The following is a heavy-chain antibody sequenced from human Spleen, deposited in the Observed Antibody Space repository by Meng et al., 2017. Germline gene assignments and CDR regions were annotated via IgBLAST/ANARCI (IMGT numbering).Heavy chain of an antibody. CDR1: GFTFSSYW. CDR2: IKQDGSEK. D-gene: IGHD3-22*01. CDR3: ARVYYYDSSGYYGPLYAFDI. Sequence: GESLKISCAASGFTFSSYWMSWVRQAPGKGLEWVANIKQDGSEKYYVDSVKGRFTISRDNAKNSLYLQMNNLRAEDTAVYYCARVYYYDSSGYYGPLYAFDIWGQGTMVTVSS. V-gene: IGHV3-7*01. J-gene: IGHJ3*02.